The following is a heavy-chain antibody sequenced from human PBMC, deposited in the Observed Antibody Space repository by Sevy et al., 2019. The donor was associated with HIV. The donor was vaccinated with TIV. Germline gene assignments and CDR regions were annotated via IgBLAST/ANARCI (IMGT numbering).Heavy chain of an antibody. J-gene: IGHJ6*02. V-gene: IGHV3-23*01. CDR2: ISGSGGST. Sequence: GGSLRLSCAASGFIFGTYAMSWVRQAPGKGLEWVSAISGSGGSTYYADSLKGRFTISRDNSKKKLYLQMNSLRAEDTAVYYCEKGDRTFYGMDVWGQGTTVTVSS. CDR1: GFIFGTYA. CDR3: EKGDRTFYGMDV.